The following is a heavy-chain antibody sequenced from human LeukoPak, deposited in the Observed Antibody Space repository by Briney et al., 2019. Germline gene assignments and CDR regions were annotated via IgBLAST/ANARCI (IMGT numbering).Heavy chain of an antibody. CDR1: GGTFSSYA. V-gene: IGHV1-69*04. J-gene: IGHJ4*02. CDR3: AKASSASGYSYGRDYFDY. Sequence: ASVKVSCKASGGTFSSYAISWVRQAPGQGLEWMGRIIPILGIANYAQKFQGRVTITADKSTSTAYMELSSLRAEDTAVYYCAKASSASGYSYGRDYFDYWGQGTLVTVSS. CDR2: IIPILGIA. D-gene: IGHD5-18*01.